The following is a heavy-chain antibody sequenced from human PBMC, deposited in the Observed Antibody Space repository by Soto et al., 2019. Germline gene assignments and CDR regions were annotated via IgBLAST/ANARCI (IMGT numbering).Heavy chain of an antibody. CDR3: AKDLGHQWLSFAVALDI. CDR2: ISGRGGST. D-gene: IGHD3-22*01. J-gene: IGHJ3*02. CDR1: GFTFSSYA. V-gene: IGHV3-23*01. Sequence: EVQLLESGGGLVQPGGSLRLSCAASGFTFSSYAMSWVRQAPGKGLEWVSAISGRGGSTYYADSVKGRFTISRDNSKNTLYLQRNSLRAEDTAVYYCAKDLGHQWLSFAVALDIWGQGTMVTVSS.